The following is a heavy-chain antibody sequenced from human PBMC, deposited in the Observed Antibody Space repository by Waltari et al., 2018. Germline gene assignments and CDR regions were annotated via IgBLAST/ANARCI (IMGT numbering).Heavy chain of an antibody. J-gene: IGHJ1*01. CDR1: GDSMNSNSW. D-gene: IGHD3-9*01. V-gene: IGHV4-4*02. CDR2: IHRSGRS. Sequence: TCTVFGDSMNSNSWWSWVRQSPEKGLEWVGQIHRSGRSNYNPSLESRVTISLDSSNNQFYLRLTSTTAADTTVYYCARDRGIGLFLDSWGQGTLVTVSP. CDR3: ARDRGIGLFLDS.